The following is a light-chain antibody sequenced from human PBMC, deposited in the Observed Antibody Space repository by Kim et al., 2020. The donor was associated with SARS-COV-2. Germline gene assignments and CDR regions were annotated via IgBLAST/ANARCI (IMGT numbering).Light chain of an antibody. CDR1: SSDVGGYNY. CDR3: GSYVGNNNFV. V-gene: IGLV2-8*01. J-gene: IGLJ1*01. CDR2: DVT. Sequence: GQSVTISCTRTSSDVGGYNYVSWYQHHPGKAPKLMIYDVTKRPSGVPDRFSGSKSGNTASLTVSGLQAEDEADYYCGSYVGNNNFVFGTGTKVTVL.